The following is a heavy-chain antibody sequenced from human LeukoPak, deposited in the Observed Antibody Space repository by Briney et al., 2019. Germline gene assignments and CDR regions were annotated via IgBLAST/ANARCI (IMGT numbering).Heavy chain of an antibody. CDR1: GYTFTSYD. Sequence: ASVKVSCKASGYTFTSYDINWVRQATGQGLEWMGRINPNSGGTNYAQKFQGRVTMTRDTSISTAYMELSRLRSDDTAVYYCARSHRLNYYYYGMDVWGQGTTVTVSS. CDR2: INPNSGGT. J-gene: IGHJ6*02. CDR3: ARSHRLNYYYYGMDV. V-gene: IGHV1-2*06. D-gene: IGHD2-8*01.